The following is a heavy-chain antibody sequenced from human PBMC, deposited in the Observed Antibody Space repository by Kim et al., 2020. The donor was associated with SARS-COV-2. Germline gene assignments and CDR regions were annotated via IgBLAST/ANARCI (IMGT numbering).Heavy chain of an antibody. Sequence: GGSLRLSCAASGFTFSSYAMHWVRQAPGKGLEWVAVISYDGSNKYYADSVKGRFTISRDNSKNTPYLQMNSLRAEDTAVYYCARGSYYYGSGTTLFDYWGQGTLVTVSS. CDR3: ARGSYYYGSGTTLFDY. J-gene: IGHJ4*02. CDR1: GFTFSSYA. D-gene: IGHD3-10*01. CDR2: ISYDGSNK. V-gene: IGHV3-30-3*01.